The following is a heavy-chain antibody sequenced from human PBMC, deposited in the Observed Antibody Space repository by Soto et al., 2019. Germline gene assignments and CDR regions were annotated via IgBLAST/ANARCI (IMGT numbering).Heavy chain of an antibody. V-gene: IGHV3-23*01. CDR2: ISGSGDKT. Sequence: PGGSLRLSCAASGLTFSSYAMSWVRQAPGKGLEWVSVISGSGDKTYYADSVKGRFTISRDNYKNTLYLQMNNLRAEDTAVYYCAKEGYSIGWYLNWFDPWGQGTLVTVSS. CDR1: GLTFSSYA. D-gene: IGHD6-19*01. J-gene: IGHJ5*02. CDR3: AKEGYSIGWYLNWFDP.